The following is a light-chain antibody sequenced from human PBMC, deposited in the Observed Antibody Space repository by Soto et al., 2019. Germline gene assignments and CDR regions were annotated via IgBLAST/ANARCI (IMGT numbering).Light chain of an antibody. J-gene: IGLJ2*01. CDR3: AAWDDSLSAVV. CDR1: SSNIGSNY. CDR2: RND. Sequence: QPVLTQPPSASGTPGQRVTISCSGSSSNIGSNYVYWYQQFPGSAPKLLIYRNDQRPSGFPDRFSGSKSGTSASLAISGPRSEDEADYYCAAWDDSLSAVVFGGGTKLTVL. V-gene: IGLV1-47*01.